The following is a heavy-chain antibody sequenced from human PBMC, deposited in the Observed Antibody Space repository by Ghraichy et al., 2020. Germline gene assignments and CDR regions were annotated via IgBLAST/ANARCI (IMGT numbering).Heavy chain of an antibody. V-gene: IGHV1-2*02. CDR3: ARSQFSIGSTAGYYYYGMDV. J-gene: IGHJ6*02. CDR2: INPNSGGT. D-gene: IGHD5/OR15-5a*01. Sequence: ASVKVSCKASGYTFTGYYMHWVRQAPGQGLEWMGWINPNSGGTNYAQKFQGRVTMTRDTSISTAYMELSRLRSDDTAVYYCARSQFSIGSTAGYYYYGMDVWGQGTTVTVSS. CDR1: GYTFTGYY.